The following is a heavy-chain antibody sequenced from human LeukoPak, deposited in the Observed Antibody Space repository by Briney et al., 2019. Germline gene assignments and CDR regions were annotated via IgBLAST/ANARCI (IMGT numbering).Heavy chain of an antibody. CDR1: GGSIITSSYY. D-gene: IGHD6-6*01. Sequence: SETLSLTCTVSGGSIITSSYYWGGIRQPPAKGLEWIGSIYYSGSTYYNPSLKSRVTISVDTSKNQFSLKLSSVTAADTAVYYCARHSSSSSGNNWFDPWGQGTLVTVSS. V-gene: IGHV4-39*01. CDR2: IYYSGST. CDR3: ARHSSSSSGNNWFDP. J-gene: IGHJ5*02.